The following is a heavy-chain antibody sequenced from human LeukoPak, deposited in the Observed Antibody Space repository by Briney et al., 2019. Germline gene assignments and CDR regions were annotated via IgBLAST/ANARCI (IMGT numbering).Heavy chain of an antibody. CDR2: ISYDGITK. J-gene: IGHJ6*02. CDR3: AKYSSRNYYGMDV. D-gene: IGHD1-26*01. V-gene: IGHV3-30*18. CDR1: GFAFSTYG. Sequence: PGGSLRLSCAASGFAFSTYGMHWVRQAPGKGPEWVAVISYDGITKYYADSVKGRFTISRDNSKNTLSLQMSSLRAEDTAVYYCAKYSSRNYYGMDVWGQGTTVTVSS.